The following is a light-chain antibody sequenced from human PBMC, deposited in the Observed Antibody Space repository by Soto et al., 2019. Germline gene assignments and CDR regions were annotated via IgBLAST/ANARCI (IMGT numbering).Light chain of an antibody. CDR2: AVS. CDR1: SSDF. V-gene: IGLV2-8*01. Sequence: QSALTQPPSASGSPGQSVTISCTGISSDFISWYQQHPGKAPKLFIFAVSERPSGVPDRFSGSKSGNTASLTVSGLQAEDEADYYCSLAGNSVVFGGGTQLTVL. J-gene: IGLJ2*01. CDR3: SLAGNSVV.